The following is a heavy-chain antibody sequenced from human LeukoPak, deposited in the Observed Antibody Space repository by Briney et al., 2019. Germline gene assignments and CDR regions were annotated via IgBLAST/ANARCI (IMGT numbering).Heavy chain of an antibody. V-gene: IGHV3-23*01. Sequence: GGSLRLSCAASGLTISSYVMNWVRQAPGKGLEWVSAISGSGISTYYADSVKGRFTISRDNSKNTLSLQMNSLRGEDTAIYYCAVIDDAMDVWGQGTTVTVSS. CDR1: GLTISSYV. CDR3: AVIDDAMDV. D-gene: IGHD2/OR15-2a*01. J-gene: IGHJ6*02. CDR2: ISGSGIST.